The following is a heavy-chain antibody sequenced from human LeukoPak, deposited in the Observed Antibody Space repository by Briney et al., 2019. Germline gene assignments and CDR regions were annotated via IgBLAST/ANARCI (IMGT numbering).Heavy chain of an antibody. CDR3: AYRGGYYYYYMDV. V-gene: IGHV1-2*02. J-gene: IGHJ6*03. CDR1: GYTFTGYY. D-gene: IGHD1-14*01. CDR2: INPNSGGT. Sequence: EASVKVSCKASGYTFTGYYMHWVRQAPGQGLEWMGWINPNSGGTDYAQKFQGRVTMTRDTSISTAYMELSRLRSDDTAVYYCAYRGGYYYYYMDVWGKGTTVTVSS.